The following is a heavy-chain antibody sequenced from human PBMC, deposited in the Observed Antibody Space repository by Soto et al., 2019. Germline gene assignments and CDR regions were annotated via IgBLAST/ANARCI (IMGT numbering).Heavy chain of an antibody. V-gene: IGHV4-31*03. J-gene: IGHJ4*02. CDR3: ASVIVGDSEYYFDY. D-gene: IGHD4-17*01. CDR2: IYYSGRT. Sequence: QVQLQESGPGLVKPSQTLSLTCTVSGVSISSGGYYWGWIRQHPGKGLEWIGNIYYSGRTYYNPSLTSRVIMSVDTSKNHFSLKLSSVTAADTAMYYCASVIVGDSEYYFDYWGQGTLVTVSS. CDR1: GVSISSGGYY.